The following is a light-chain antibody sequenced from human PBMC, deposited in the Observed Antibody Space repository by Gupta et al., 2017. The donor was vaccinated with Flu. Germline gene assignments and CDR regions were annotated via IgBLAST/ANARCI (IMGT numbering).Light chain of an antibody. CDR2: EDI. CDR3: QLWDSSSDNVV. CDR1: NMASKI. Sequence: GKTDTITWGGDNMASKIVHGYQQKPGPDPGLGGHEDIDRPSGIPARFSGSTAGNTATRPTSRVEAGDEADDYCQLWDSSSDNVVFGGGTKLTVL. V-gene: IGLV3-21*03. J-gene: IGLJ3*02.